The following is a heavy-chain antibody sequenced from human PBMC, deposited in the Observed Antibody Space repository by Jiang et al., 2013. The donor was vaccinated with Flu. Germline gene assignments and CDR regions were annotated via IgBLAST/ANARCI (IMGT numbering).Heavy chain of an antibody. CDR2: IYPSGTT. D-gene: IGHD3-22*01. Sequence: PGLVKPSETLSLTCAVSGYSISSGYYWGWIRQPPGKGLEWIGSIYPSGTTYYNPSLKSRVTISVDTSKNQISLRLSSVTAADTAVYYCARDLSSYYFDSSSLYDAFDIWGQGTMVTVSP. CDR1: GYSISSGYY. J-gene: IGHJ3*02. V-gene: IGHV4-38-2*02. CDR3: ARDLSSYYFDSSSLYDAFDI.